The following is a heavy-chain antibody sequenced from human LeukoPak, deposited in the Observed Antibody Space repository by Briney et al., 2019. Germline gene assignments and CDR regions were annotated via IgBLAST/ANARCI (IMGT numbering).Heavy chain of an antibody. CDR3: ARGKHGMATINPAHY. V-gene: IGHV3-21*01. Sequence: GGSLRLSCAASGFTFSSYSMNWVRQAPGKGLEWVSSISSSSSYIYYADSVKGRFTISRDNSKNTLYLQMNSLRAEDTAVYYCARGKHGMATINPAHYWGQGTLVTVSS. CDR1: GFTFSSYS. D-gene: IGHD5-24*01. CDR2: ISSSSSYI. J-gene: IGHJ4*02.